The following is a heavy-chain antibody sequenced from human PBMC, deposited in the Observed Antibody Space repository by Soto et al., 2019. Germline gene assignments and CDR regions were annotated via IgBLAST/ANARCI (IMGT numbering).Heavy chain of an antibody. CDR3: ARGGADTAYGMDV. Sequence: SGPTLVNPTQTLTLTCTFSGFSLSTSGMCVSWIRQPPGKALEWLARIDWDDDKYYSTSLKTRLTISKDSSKNQVVLTMTNMEPVDTATYYCARGGADTAYGMDVWGQGTTVTVSS. V-gene: IGHV2-70*11. CDR1: GFSLSTSGMC. J-gene: IGHJ6*02. CDR2: IDWDDDK. D-gene: IGHD5-18*01.